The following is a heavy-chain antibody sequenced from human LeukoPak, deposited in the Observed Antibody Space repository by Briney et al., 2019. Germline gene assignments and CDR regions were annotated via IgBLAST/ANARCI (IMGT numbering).Heavy chain of an antibody. CDR1: GFTFSSYG. CDR3: AKDRGTSWYGEDY. J-gene: IGHJ4*02. V-gene: IGHV3-30*18. D-gene: IGHD6-13*01. Sequence: PGGSLRLSCAASGFTFSSYGMHWVRQAPGKGLEWVAVISFDGTNQYYADSVKGRFTISRDNSENTLYLEMNSLRIEDTAVYYCAKDRGTSWYGEDYWGQGTLVTVSS. CDR2: ISFDGTNQ.